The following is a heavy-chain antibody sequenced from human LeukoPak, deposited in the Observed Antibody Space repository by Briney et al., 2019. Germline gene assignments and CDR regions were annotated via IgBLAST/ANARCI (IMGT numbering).Heavy chain of an antibody. D-gene: IGHD1-26*01. Sequence: SETLSLTCTVSGGSISIYYWSWIRQSPGKGLEWIGYIYYSGSTNYNPSLKSRVTISVDTSKNQFSLKLSSVTAADTAVYYCARVGHDSGTYLYYFDYWGQGTLVTVSS. CDR3: ARVGHDSGTYLYYFDY. CDR1: GGSISIYY. CDR2: IYYSGST. J-gene: IGHJ4*02. V-gene: IGHV4-59*01.